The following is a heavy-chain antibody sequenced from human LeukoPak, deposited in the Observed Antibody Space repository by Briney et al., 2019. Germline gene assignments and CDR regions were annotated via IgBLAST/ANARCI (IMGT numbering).Heavy chain of an antibody. CDR1: GFTFSSYP. CDR2: ISKNGGTT. D-gene: IGHD1-26*01. J-gene: IGHJ4*02. V-gene: IGHV3-64*04. CDR3: ARDRGSYEPEIDY. Sequence: GGSLRLSCSASGFTFSSYPMHWVRQAPGKGLEYVSAISKNGGTTYYADSVKGRFTISRDNAKNSLYLQMNSLRDEDTAVYYCARDRGSYEPEIDYWGQGTLVTVSS.